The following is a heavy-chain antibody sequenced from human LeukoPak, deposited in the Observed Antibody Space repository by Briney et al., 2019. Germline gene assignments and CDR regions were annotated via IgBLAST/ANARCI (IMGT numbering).Heavy chain of an antibody. CDR3: AGRSMTARPDHLDN. D-gene: IGHD6-6*01. CDR1: GGSISSSSYY. J-gene: IGHJ4*02. Sequence: SETLSLTCTVSGGSISSSSYYWSWIRQPPGKGLEWIGEVNYSGSTNYKPSLKSRVTISVDTSLNQFSLKLSSVTAADTAVYYCAGRSMTARPDHLDNWGQGTLVTVSS. V-gene: IGHV4-39*07. CDR2: VNYSGST.